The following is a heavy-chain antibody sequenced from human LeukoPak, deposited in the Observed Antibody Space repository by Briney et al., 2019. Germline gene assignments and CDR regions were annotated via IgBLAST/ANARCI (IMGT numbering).Heavy chain of an antibody. CDR3: AKDRSAGWFGELLYTPDAFDI. V-gene: IGHV3-23*01. D-gene: IGHD3-10*01. J-gene: IGHJ3*02. CDR1: GFTFSSYA. Sequence: PGGSLRLSCAASGFTFSSYAMSWVRQAPGKGLEWVSAISGSGGSTYYADSVKGRFTISRDNSKNTLYLQMNSLRAEDTAVYYCAKDRSAGWFGELLYTPDAFDIWGQGTMVTVSS. CDR2: ISGSGGST.